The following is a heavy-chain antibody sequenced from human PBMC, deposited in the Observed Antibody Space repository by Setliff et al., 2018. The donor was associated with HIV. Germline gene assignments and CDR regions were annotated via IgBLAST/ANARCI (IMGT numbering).Heavy chain of an antibody. CDR3: AKDRQLVTCTLDY. CDR1: GFTFSSYG. J-gene: IGHJ4*02. Sequence: PGGSLRLSCAASGFTFSSYGMHWVRQAPGKGLEWVAVIWYDGSSKYYADSVKGRFTISRDNSKNTLYLQMNSLRAEDKAVYYCAKDRQLVTCTLDYWGQGTLVTVSS. D-gene: IGHD6-13*01. V-gene: IGHV3-30*02. CDR2: IWYDGSSK.